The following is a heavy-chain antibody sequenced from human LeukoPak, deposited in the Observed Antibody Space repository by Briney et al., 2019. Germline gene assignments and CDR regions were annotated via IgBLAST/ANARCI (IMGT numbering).Heavy chain of an antibody. J-gene: IGHJ4*02. D-gene: IGHD1-14*01. CDR2: IGTAGDT. CDR1: GFTFSSYD. Sequence: PGGSLRLSCAASGFTFSSYDMHWVRQATGKGLEWVSAIGTAGDTYYPDSVKGRFTIPRENAKNSLYLRINSLRAGDTAVYYCARETGGFDYWGQGTLVTVSS. V-gene: IGHV3-13*01. CDR3: ARETGGFDY.